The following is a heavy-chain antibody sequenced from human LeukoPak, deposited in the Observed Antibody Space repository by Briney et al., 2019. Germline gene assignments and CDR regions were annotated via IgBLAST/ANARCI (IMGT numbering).Heavy chain of an antibody. CDR1: GFTFSSYG. CDR2: ISYDGSNK. V-gene: IGHV3-30*18. Sequence: QSGGSLRLSCAASGFTFSSYGMHWVRQAPGKGLEWVAVISYDGSNKYYADSVKGRFTISRDNSKNTLYLQMNSLRAEDAAVYYCAKGIGSGWYEIYYYYGMDVWGQGTTVTVSS. CDR3: AKGIGSGWYEIYYYYGMDV. D-gene: IGHD6-19*01. J-gene: IGHJ6*02.